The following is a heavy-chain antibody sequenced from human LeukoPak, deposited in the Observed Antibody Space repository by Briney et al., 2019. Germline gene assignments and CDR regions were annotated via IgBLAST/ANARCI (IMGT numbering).Heavy chain of an antibody. D-gene: IGHD5-18*01. V-gene: IGHV4-34*01. Sequence: SETLSLTCAVYGGSFSGYYWSWIRQPPGKGLEWIGEINHSGSTNYNPSLKSRVTISVDTSKNQFSLKLSSVTAADTAVYYCASSRDTAMVLDAYYFDYWGQGTLVTVSS. CDR2: INHSGST. J-gene: IGHJ4*02. CDR3: ASSRDTAMVLDAYYFDY. CDR1: GGSFSGYY.